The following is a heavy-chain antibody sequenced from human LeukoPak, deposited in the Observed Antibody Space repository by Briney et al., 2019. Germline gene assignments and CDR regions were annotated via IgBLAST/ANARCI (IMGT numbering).Heavy chain of an antibody. Sequence: GGSLRLSCAASGFSFSDNAMTWVSQAPGKGLEWVAVISSGGNTKYADSERGRYSISRDNSKNTLYLQMNSLRAEDTAVYYCAKHLGGNYFDRPFDYWGQGTLVTVSS. CDR3: AKHLGGNYFDRPFDY. J-gene: IGHJ4*02. D-gene: IGHD3-22*01. V-gene: IGHV3-23*01. CDR1: GFSFSDNA. CDR2: ISSGGNT.